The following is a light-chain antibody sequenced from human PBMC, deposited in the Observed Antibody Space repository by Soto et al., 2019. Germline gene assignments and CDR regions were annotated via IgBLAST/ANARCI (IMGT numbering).Light chain of an antibody. CDR2: DAS. V-gene: IGKV3-11*01. J-gene: IGKJ5*01. CDR3: QQHSNWPPIS. CDR1: QSVSSY. Sequence: EIVLTQSPVTLSLSPGERATLSCRASQSVSSYLAWYQQKPGQAPRLLIYDASNRATGIPARFSGGGSGTDFTPTIDNLEPQDLAIYYCQQHSNWPPISFGQGTQL.